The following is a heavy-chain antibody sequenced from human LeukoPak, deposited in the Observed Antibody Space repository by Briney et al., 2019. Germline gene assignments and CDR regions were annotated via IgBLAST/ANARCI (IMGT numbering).Heavy chain of an antibody. CDR3: AKDPYSSSWYNDWFDP. V-gene: IGHV3-30*02. Sequence: PGGSLRLSCAASGFTFSSYGMHWVRQAPGKGLEWVAFIRYDGSNKYYADSVKGRFTISRDNSKNTLYPQMNSLRAEDTAVYYCAKDPYSSSWYNDWFDPWGQGTLVTVSS. J-gene: IGHJ5*02. D-gene: IGHD6-13*01. CDR1: GFTFSSYG. CDR2: IRYDGSNK.